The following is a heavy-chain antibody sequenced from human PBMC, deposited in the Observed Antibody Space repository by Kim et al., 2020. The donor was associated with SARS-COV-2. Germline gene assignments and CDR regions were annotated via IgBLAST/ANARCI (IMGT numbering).Heavy chain of an antibody. J-gene: IGHJ4*02. CDR2: MNPNSGNT. CDR3: SRNLYCSGGSCYSRPTPYDF. Sequence: VSVKVSCKASGYTFTSYDINWVRQATGQGLEWMGWMNPNSGNTGYAQKFQGRLTMTRDTSISTAYMELSSLRSEDTAVYFCSRNLYCSGGSCYSRPTPYDFWGQGTLVTVSS. D-gene: IGHD2-15*01. V-gene: IGHV1-8*01. CDR1: GYTFTSYD.